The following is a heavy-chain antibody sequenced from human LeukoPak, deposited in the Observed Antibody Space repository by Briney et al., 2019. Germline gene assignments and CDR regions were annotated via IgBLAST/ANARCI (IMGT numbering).Heavy chain of an antibody. J-gene: IGHJ5*02. CDR2: IYGDGTI. CDR3: TRDSGTTGEVKSDP. CDR1: GGSISKQY. Sequence: PSETLSLTCTVSGGSISKQYWTWVRQSAGKGLEWIGRIYGDGTITYNPSLKSRVTMSVDTSKNQFSLRLTSVTAADTAMYYCTRDSGTTGEVKSDPWGQGILVTVSS. D-gene: IGHD3-10*01. V-gene: IGHV4-4*07.